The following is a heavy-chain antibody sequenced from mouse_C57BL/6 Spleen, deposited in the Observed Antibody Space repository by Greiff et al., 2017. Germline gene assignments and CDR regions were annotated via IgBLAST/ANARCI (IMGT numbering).Heavy chain of an antibody. CDR2: IDPENGDT. CDR1: GFNIKDDY. CDR3: ARDGSSAYYYAMDY. D-gene: IGHD1-1*01. Sequence: EVQLQQSGAELVRPGASVKLSCTASGFNIKDDYMHWVKQRPEQGLEWIGWIDPENGDTEYASKFQGKATITADTSSNTAYLQLSSLTSEDTAVYYCARDGSSAYYYAMDYWGQGTSVTVSS. V-gene: IGHV14-4*01. J-gene: IGHJ4*01.